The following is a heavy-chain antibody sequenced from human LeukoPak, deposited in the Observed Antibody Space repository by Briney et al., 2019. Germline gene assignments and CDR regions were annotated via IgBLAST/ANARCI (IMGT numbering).Heavy chain of an antibody. CDR2: ISSSGSTI. J-gene: IGHJ4*02. CDR3: ARGEDSGYSSGWFDY. D-gene: IGHD6-19*01. CDR1: GFTFSDYY. Sequence: GGSLRLSCAASGFTFSDYYMGWIRQAPGKGLEWVSYISSSGSTIYYADSVKGRFTISRDNAKNSLYLQMNSLRAEDTAVYYCARGEDSGYSSGWFDYWGQGTLVTVSS. V-gene: IGHV3-11*01.